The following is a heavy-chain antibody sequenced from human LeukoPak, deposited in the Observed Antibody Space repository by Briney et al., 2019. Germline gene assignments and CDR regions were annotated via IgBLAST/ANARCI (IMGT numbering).Heavy chain of an antibody. CDR2: IYHSGST. D-gene: IGHD1-14*01. Sequence: PSETLSLTCTVSGYSISSGYYWGWIRQPPGKGLEWIGSIYHSGSTYYNPSLKSRVTISVDTSKNQFSLKLSSVTAADTAVYYCARNGNWYFDLWGRGTLVTVSS. V-gene: IGHV4-38-2*02. CDR1: GYSISSGYY. J-gene: IGHJ2*01. CDR3: ARNGNWYFDL.